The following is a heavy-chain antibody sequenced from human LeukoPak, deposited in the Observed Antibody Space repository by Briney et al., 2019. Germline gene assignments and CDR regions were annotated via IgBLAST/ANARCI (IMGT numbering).Heavy chain of an antibody. J-gene: IGHJ4*02. CDR1: GFIFNSYG. V-gene: IGHV3-21*01. CDR3: ARSEGGSENY. D-gene: IGHD1-26*01. CDR2: ISSTGSYI. Sequence: NAGGSLRLSCEASGFIFNSYGMNWLRQAPGRGLEWVSSISSTGSYIFYADSVKGRFTISRDDAKNSVYLQMNTLRAEDTGIYYCARSEGGSENYWGQGILVAVSS.